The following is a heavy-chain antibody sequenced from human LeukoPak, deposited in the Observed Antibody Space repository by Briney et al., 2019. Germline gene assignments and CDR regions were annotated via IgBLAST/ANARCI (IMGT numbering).Heavy chain of an antibody. CDR3: ARDLISSYCGTTTCHPNYYFDY. CDR1: GFTFSDYF. D-gene: IGHD2-2*01. V-gene: IGHV3-11*01. CDR2: ISYSSTNT. J-gene: IGHJ4*02. Sequence: GGSLRLSCAASGFTFSDYFMSWIRQAPGKGLEWISYISYSSTNTYYADSVKGRFTISRDNADNSLYLQMNSLRAEDTAVYYCARDLISSYCGTTTCHPNYYFDYWGQGTLVTVSS.